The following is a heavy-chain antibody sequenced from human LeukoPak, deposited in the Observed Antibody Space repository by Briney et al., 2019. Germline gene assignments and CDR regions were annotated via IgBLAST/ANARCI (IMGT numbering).Heavy chain of an antibody. CDR2: IIPIFGTA. CDR1: GGTFSSYA. Sequence: SVKVSCKASGGTFSSYAISWVRQAPGQGLEWMGGIIPIFGTANYAQKFQGRVTITTDESTSTAYMELSSLRSEDTAVYYCASPYYYGSGSWGLDYWGQGTLVTVSS. D-gene: IGHD3-10*01. CDR3: ASPYYYGSGSWGLDY. V-gene: IGHV1-69*05. J-gene: IGHJ4*02.